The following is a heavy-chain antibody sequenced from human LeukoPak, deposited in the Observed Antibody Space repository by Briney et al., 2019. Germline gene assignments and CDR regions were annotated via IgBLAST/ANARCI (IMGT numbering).Heavy chain of an antibody. D-gene: IGHD3-10*01. V-gene: IGHV1-69*13. J-gene: IGHJ4*02. CDR2: IIPIFGTA. CDR1: GGTFSSYA. Sequence: ASVKVSCKASGGTFSSYAVSWVRQAPGQGLEWMGGIIPIFGTANYAQKFQGRVTITADESTSTAYMELSSLRSEDTAVYYCARDPRTMAAGYFDYRGQGTLVTVSS. CDR3: ARDPRTMAAGYFDY.